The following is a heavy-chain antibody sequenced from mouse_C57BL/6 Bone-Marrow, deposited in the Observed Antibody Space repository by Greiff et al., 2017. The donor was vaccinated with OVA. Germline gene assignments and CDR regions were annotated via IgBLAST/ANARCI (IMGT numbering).Heavy chain of an antibody. Sequence: QVQLQQSGAELARPGASVKMSYKASGYTFTSYTIHWVKQRPGQGLEWIGYIDPTNDYTNYNQKFKGKATLTADKSSSTAYMQLSSLTSEDSAVYYCTRGYYFDYWGQGTTLTVSS. CDR1: GYTFTSYT. V-gene: IGHV1-4*01. J-gene: IGHJ2*01. CDR3: TRGYYFDY. CDR2: IDPTNDYT.